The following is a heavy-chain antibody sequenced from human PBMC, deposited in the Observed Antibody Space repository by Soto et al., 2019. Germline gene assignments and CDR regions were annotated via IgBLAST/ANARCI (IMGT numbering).Heavy chain of an antibody. CDR3: AKDISPLTIRSFGYDY. CDR1: GFTFDDYT. Sequence: GGSLRLSCAASGFTFDDYTMHWVRQAPGKGLEWVSLISWDGGSTYYADSVKGRFTISRDNSKNSLYLQMNSLRTEDTALYYCAKDISPLTIRSFGYDYWGQGTLVTVSS. V-gene: IGHV3-43*01. D-gene: IGHD3-10*01. J-gene: IGHJ4*02. CDR2: ISWDGGST.